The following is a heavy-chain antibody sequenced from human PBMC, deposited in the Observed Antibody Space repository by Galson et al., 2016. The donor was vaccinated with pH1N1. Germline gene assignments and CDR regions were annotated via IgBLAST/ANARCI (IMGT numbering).Heavy chain of an antibody. Sequence: LRLSCAASGFSFSTYGMSWVRQAPGKGLEWVSTVSGRGDITYYADSLKGRFTISRDSSRSIVYLQLNSMRPDDTGVYFCAKNDAYSSGSYFDFWCQGTLVTVSS. CDR3: AKNDAYSSGSYFDF. CDR1: GFSFSTYG. V-gene: IGHV3-23*01. CDR2: VSGRGDIT. D-gene: IGHD3-22*01. J-gene: IGHJ4*02.